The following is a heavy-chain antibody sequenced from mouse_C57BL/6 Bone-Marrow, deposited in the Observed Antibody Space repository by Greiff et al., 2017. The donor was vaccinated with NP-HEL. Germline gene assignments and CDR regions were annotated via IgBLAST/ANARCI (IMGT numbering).Heavy chain of an antibody. D-gene: IGHD1-1*01. Sequence: QVQLQQSGAELVKPGASVKLSCKASGYTFTSYLMHWVKQRPGRGLEWIGRIDPNSGGTKYNEKFKSKATLTVDKPSSTAYMQLNSLTSEDSAVYYCAKYYYGSSSFDYWCQGTTLTVSS. CDR2: IDPNSGGT. CDR1: GYTFTSYL. CDR3: AKYYYGSSSFDY. J-gene: IGHJ2*01. V-gene: IGHV1-72*01.